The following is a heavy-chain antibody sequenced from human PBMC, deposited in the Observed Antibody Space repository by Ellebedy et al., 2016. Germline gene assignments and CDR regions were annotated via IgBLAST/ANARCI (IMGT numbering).Heavy chain of an antibody. CDR3: ARDPGYYGVDY. CDR2: ISAYNGNT. V-gene: IGHV1-18*04. CDR1: GYTFTGYF. D-gene: IGHD3-10*01. J-gene: IGHJ4*02. Sequence: ASVKVSCKASGYTFTGYFIHWVRQAPGQGLEWMGWISAYNGNTNYAQKLQGRVTMTTDPSTSTAYMELRSLRSDDTAVYYCARDPGYYGVDYWGQGTLVTVSS.